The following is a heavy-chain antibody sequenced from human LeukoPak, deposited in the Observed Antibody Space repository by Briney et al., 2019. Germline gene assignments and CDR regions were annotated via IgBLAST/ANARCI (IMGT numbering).Heavy chain of an antibody. CDR2: IYTSGST. D-gene: IGHD3-22*01. V-gene: IGHV4-4*07. CDR3: ATQGMAYYDSSGLVDY. CDR1: GGSISSYY. Sequence: PSETLSLTCTVSGGSISSYYRSWIRQPAGKGLEWIGRIYTSGSTNYNPSLKSRVTMSVATSKNQFSLKLSSVTAADTAVYYCATQGMAYYDSSGLVDYWGQGTLVTVSS. J-gene: IGHJ4*02.